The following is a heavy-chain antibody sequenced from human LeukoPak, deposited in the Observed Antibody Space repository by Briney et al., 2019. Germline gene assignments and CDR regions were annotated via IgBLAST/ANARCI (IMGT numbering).Heavy chain of an antibody. CDR3: ASIAAARLYNWFDP. CDR1: GYTFTSYA. D-gene: IGHD6-13*01. Sequence: ASVKVSCKASGYTFTSYAMNWVRQAPGQGLEWMGWINTNTGNPTYAQGFTGRFVFSLDTSVSTAYLQIRSLKAEDTAVYYCASIAAARLYNWFDPWGQGTLVTVSS. J-gene: IGHJ5*02. CDR2: INTNTGNP. V-gene: IGHV7-4-1*02.